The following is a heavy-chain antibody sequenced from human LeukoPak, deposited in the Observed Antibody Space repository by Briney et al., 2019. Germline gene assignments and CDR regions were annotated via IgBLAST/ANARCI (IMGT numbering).Heavy chain of an antibody. CDR2: IYTSGST. Sequence: KSSETLSLTCTVSGGSISSGSYYWSWIRQPAGKGLEWIGRIYTSGSTNYNPSLKSRVTISVDTSKNQFSLKLSSVTAADTAVYYCASGYYDSSGYWNGAFDIWGQGTMVTVSS. J-gene: IGHJ3*02. D-gene: IGHD3-22*01. CDR1: GGSISSGSYY. V-gene: IGHV4-61*02. CDR3: ASGYYDSSGYWNGAFDI.